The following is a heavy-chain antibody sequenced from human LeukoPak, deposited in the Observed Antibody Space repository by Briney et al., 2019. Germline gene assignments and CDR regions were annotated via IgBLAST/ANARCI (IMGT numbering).Heavy chain of an antibody. J-gene: IGHJ4*02. Sequence: ASVTVSCKASGYAFTGYYMHWVRQAPGQGLEWMGWINPNSGGTNYAQKFQGRVTMTRDTSISTAYMELSRLRYDDTAVYYCARGSPGVVVVAAIDYWGQGTLVTVSS. V-gene: IGHV1-2*02. CDR3: ARGSPGVVVVAAIDY. CDR1: GYAFTGYY. CDR2: INPNSGGT. D-gene: IGHD2-15*01.